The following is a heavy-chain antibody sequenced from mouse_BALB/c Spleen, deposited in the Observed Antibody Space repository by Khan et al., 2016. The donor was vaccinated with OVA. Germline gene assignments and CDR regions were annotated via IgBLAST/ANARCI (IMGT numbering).Heavy chain of an antibody. Sequence: VELVESGPGLVAPSQSLSITCTVSGFSLTDYGVSWIRQPPGKGLEWLGVIWGGGSTYYNSALKSRLSISTDNSKSQVIVKMNKLQTDDTAMYYCAKSFYAHYYAMDYWGQGTSVTVSS. CDR3: AKSFYAHYYAMDY. J-gene: IGHJ4*01. V-gene: IGHV2-6-5*01. D-gene: IGHD2-10*01. CDR1: GFSLTDYG. CDR2: IWGGGST.